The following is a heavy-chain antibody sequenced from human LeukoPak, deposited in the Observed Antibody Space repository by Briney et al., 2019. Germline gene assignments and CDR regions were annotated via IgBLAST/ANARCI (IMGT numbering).Heavy chain of an antibody. Sequence: QPGGSLRLSCAASGFTFSSYEMNWVRQAPGKGLEWVSYISSSGSTIYYSDSVKGRFTISRDNAKNSLYLQMNSLRAEDTAVYYCARARDSSGYYGVYFDYWGQGTLVTVSS. CDR3: ARARDSSGYYGVYFDY. V-gene: IGHV3-48*03. D-gene: IGHD3-22*01. J-gene: IGHJ4*02. CDR1: GFTFSSYE. CDR2: ISSSGSTI.